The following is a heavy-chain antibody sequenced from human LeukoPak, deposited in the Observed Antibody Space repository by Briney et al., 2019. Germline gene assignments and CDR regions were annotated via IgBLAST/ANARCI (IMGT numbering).Heavy chain of an antibody. CDR3: ASEKWVKREGVYYYYGITV. J-gene: IGHJ6*02. D-gene: IGHD1-26*01. CDR1: GYPFNTYD. V-gene: IGHV1-8*01. CDR2: MNPNSGNT. Sequence: ASVKVSCKASGYPFNTYDINWVRQATGQRLEWMGWMNPNSGNTNCAQKFKGRVTMTRDTAMGTAYMELSSLTSEDTAVYYCASEKWVKREGVYYYYGITVWGQGTTVTVSS.